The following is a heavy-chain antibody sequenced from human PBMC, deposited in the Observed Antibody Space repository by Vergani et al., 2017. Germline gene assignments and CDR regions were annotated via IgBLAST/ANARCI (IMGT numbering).Heavy chain of an antibody. J-gene: IGHJ3*02. CDR1: GYSFTSYW. V-gene: IGHV5-51*01. D-gene: IGHD4-17*01. Sequence: EVPLVQSGAEVKKPGESLKISCKGSGYSFTSYWIGWARHMPGKGLEWMGIIHPGDSDTRYSPSFQGQVTSSAEKSVSTAYLQWSSLKAADTAMYYCATYPTVTAAGGDAFDIWGQGTMVTVSS. CDR3: ATYPTVTAAGGDAFDI. CDR2: IHPGDSDT.